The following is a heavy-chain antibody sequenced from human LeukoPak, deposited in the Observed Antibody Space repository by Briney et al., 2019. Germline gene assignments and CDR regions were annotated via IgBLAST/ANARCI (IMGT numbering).Heavy chain of an antibody. V-gene: IGHV3-74*01. D-gene: IGHD6-13*01. Sequence: GGSLRLSCAASGFTFSSYWMHWVRQAPGKGLVWVSRINSDGSSTSYADSVKGRFTISRDNAKNTLYLQMNNRRAEDTAVYYCARVLWANIAAEPQSHDYWGQGTLVTVSS. CDR2: INSDGSST. CDR1: GFTFSSYW. CDR3: ARVLWANIAAEPQSHDY. J-gene: IGHJ4*02.